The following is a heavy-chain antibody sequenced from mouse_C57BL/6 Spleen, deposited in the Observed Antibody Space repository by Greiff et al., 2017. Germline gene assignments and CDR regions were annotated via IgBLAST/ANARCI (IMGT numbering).Heavy chain of an antibody. V-gene: IGHV5-4*01. CDR3: AREGYYGSSFYWYFDV. Sequence: EVKLMESGGGLVKPGGSLKLSCAASGFTFSSYAMSWVRQTPEKRLEWVATISDGGSYTYYPDNVKGRFTISRDNAKNNLYLQMSHLKSEDTAMYYCAREGYYGSSFYWYFDVWGTGTTVTVSS. CDR1: GFTFSSYA. J-gene: IGHJ1*03. CDR2: ISDGGSYT. D-gene: IGHD1-1*01.